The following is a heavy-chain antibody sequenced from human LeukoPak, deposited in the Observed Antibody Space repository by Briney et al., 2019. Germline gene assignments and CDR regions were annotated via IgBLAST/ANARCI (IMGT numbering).Heavy chain of an antibody. J-gene: IGHJ4*02. CDR3: AKDGTPGIGRPIDY. V-gene: IGHV3-30*18. D-gene: IGHD6-13*01. CDR1: GFTFSRYG. CDR2: ISYDGSNK. Sequence: PPGRSLRLSCAASGFTFSRYGMHWVRQAPGKGLEWVAVISYDGSNKYYADSVKGRFTISRDNSKNTLYLQMNSLRAEDTAVYYCAKDGTPGIGRPIDYWGQGTLVTVSS.